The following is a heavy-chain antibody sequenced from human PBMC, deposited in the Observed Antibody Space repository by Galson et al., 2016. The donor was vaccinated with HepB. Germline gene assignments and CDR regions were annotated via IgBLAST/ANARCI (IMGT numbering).Heavy chain of an antibody. D-gene: IGHD3-10*01. CDR1: GYTFTSYD. J-gene: IGHJ3*02. CDR3: ARTMVRGVPGFDI. CDR2: MNPSSGNT. Sequence: SVKVSCRASGYTFTSYDINWVRQASGQGLECMGWMNPSSGNTGYAQNFQGRVSMTSDASISKAYMELSGLRSEDTAVYYCARTMVRGVPGFDIWGQGTMVAVSS. V-gene: IGHV1-8*01.